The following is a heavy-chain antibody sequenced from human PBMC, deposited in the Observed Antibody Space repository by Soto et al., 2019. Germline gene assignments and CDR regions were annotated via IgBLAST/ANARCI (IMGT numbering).Heavy chain of an antibody. CDR3: VKDSYADFHRVLSTAEYFFDY. J-gene: IGHJ4*01. V-gene: IGHV3-9*01. CDR1: GFTFDDYA. D-gene: IGHD2-15*01. CDR2: ITWNSGKI. Sequence: GGSLRLSCTASGFTFDDYAMHWVRQGPGRGLEWVSGITWNSGKIAYADYVKGRFTIARDDDNNSLYLQMNSLRPEDTALYYCVKDSYADFHRVLSTAEYFFDYWGHGTLVTVSS.